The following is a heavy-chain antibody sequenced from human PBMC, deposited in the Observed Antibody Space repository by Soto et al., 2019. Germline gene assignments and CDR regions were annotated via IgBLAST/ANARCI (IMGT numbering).Heavy chain of an antibody. Sequence: SETLSLTCTVSGGYISSGDYYWSWIRQPPGKGLQWIASISYSDGSFYNSSLKSRLTISVDTSKNQFSLSLRSVTAADTAVYYCASHRTFWPFDSWGQGTVVTVSS. D-gene: IGHD2-8*01. CDR1: GGYISSGDYY. V-gene: IGHV4-39*01. J-gene: IGHJ4*02. CDR3: ASHRTFWPFDS. CDR2: ISYSDGS.